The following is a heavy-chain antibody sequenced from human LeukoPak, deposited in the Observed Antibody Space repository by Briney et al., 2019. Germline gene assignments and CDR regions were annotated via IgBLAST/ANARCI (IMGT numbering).Heavy chain of an antibody. J-gene: IGHJ4*02. D-gene: IGHD4-17*01. CDR2: IRYDGSNK. V-gene: IGHV3-30*02. CDR3: AKPDLTTDPDISFDY. Sequence: GRSLRLSCAAAGFTFSSYGMHWVRQAPGKGLEWVAFIRYDGSNKYYAGSVKGRFTISRDNSENTLCLQMNSLLAADTAVNYCAKPDLTTDPDISFDYWGQGTLVTVSS. CDR1: GFTFSSYG.